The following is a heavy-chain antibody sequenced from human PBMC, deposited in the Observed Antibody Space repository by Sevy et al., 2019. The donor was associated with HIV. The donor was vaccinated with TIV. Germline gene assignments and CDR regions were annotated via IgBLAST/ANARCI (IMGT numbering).Heavy chain of an antibody. CDR1: GFTFSSYS. J-gene: IGHJ6*02. D-gene: IGHD2-2*01. V-gene: IGHV3-21*01. CDR3: ARDRGSTSHYYYYGMDV. CDR2: ISSSSSYI. Sequence: GGSLRLSCAASGFTFSSYSMNWVRQAPGKGLEWVSSISSSSSYIYYADSVKGRFTISRDNAKNSLYLQMNSLRAEDTAVYYCARDRGSTSHYYYYGMDVWGQGTTVTVSS.